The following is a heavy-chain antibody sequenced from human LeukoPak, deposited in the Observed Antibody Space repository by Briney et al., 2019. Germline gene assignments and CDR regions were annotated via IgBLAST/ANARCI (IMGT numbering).Heavy chain of an antibody. D-gene: IGHD3-9*01. Sequence: SETLSLTCSVSGDSISSSSYYWGWIRQPPGKGLEWIGSIYYSGSTYYNPSLKSRVTISVDTSKNQFSLKLSSVTAADTAVYYCARRNFDWLSNIDAFDIWGQGTMVTVSS. CDR2: IYYSGST. V-gene: IGHV4-39*07. J-gene: IGHJ3*02. CDR3: ARRNFDWLSNIDAFDI. CDR1: GDSISSSSYY.